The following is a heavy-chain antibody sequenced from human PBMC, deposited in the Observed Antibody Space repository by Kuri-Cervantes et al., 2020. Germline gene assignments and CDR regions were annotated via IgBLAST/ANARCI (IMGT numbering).Heavy chain of an antibody. Sequence: GESLKISCAASGFIFSNAWMSWVRQTPGKGLEWLGCISDGGTTDYAAPVKGRFTISRDDSKDTLYLQMNSLKIEDAAVYYCTTDLYMWTTTFDYWGQGTLVTVSS. D-gene: IGHD1-14*01. CDR2: ISDGGTT. CDR1: GFIFSNAW. J-gene: IGHJ4*02. CDR3: TTDLYMWTTTFDY. V-gene: IGHV3-15*01.